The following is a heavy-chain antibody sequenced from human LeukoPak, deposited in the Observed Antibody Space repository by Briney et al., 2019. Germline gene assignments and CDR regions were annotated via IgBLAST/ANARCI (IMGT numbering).Heavy chain of an antibody. D-gene: IGHD6-13*01. CDR3: ARCSSCPTHDAFDI. Sequence: LVKASCKASGGTFSSYAISWVRQAPGQGLEWMGGIIPIFGTANYAQKFQGRVTITTDESTSTAYMELSSLRSEDTAVYYCARCSSCPTHDAFDIWGQGTMVTVSS. CDR1: GGTFSSYA. CDR2: IIPIFGTA. V-gene: IGHV1-69*05. J-gene: IGHJ3*02.